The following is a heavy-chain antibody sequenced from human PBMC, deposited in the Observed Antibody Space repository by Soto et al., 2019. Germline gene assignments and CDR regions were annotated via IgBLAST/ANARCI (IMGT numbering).Heavy chain of an antibody. V-gene: IGHV4-59*01. J-gene: IGHJ5*02. Sequence: QVQLQESGPGLVKPSETLSVSCTVSGGSISSGYWSWIRQPPGKGLEWIGYIYYSDSINYNPSLKSRVIISVDTSKNQFSLRLNSVTAAATAVYYCARAYYDTSGYGLDPWGQGTLVTVSS. CDR2: IYYSDSI. D-gene: IGHD3-22*01. CDR1: GGSISSGY. CDR3: ARAYYDTSGYGLDP.